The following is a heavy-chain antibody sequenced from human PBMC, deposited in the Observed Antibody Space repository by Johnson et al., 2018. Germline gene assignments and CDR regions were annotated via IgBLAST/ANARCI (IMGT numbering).Heavy chain of an antibody. CDR3: AYRMAALGQKYFQD. CDR2: LDGGSGST. Sequence: EVQLVESGGGLVQPGGSLRLSCVASGFSFSRSVMSWVRQAPGKGLEWVSTLDGGSGSTYYADSVKGRFSISRDTSQNTLYLQLSSLRGEDSALYFWAYRMAALGQKYFQDWGQGALVTVSS. D-gene: IGHD5-12*01. V-gene: IGHV3-23*04. CDR1: GFSFSRSV. J-gene: IGHJ1*01.